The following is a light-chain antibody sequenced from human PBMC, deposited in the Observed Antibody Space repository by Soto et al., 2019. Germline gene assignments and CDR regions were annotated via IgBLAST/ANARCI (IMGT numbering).Light chain of an antibody. CDR3: QQRHVWPIT. J-gene: IGKJ5*01. CDR2: YAY. Sequence: SVLAQSPGRPSLSSGERANPLRRASQSFRGLLAWYQQKPGQAPRLLIYYAYNRATGIPPRFSGSGSGTDFTLTISSLEPEDSAVYYCQQRHVWPITFVQGTRLE. V-gene: IGKV3-11*01. CDR1: QSFRGL.